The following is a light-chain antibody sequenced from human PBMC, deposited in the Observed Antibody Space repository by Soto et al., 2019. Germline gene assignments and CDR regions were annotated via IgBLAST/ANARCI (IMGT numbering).Light chain of an antibody. J-gene: IGKJ1*01. CDR3: QQTFSIPRT. V-gene: IGKV1-39*01. CDR2: ETS. Sequence: DTQMTQSPSSLSASVGDRVTITCRASQNVRSYLNWYQQKPGKAPNLLISETSTLESGVPSRFSGDGYGTHFTLSISNLHPEDFATYFCQQTFSIPRTFGQGTKVEIK. CDR1: QNVRSY.